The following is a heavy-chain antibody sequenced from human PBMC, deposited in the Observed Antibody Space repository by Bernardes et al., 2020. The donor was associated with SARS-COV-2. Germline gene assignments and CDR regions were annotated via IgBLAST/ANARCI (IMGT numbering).Heavy chain of an antibody. D-gene: IGHD1-26*01. V-gene: IGHV4-39*01. CDR1: GVTIRRSSYY. CDR2: IHYSGST. J-gene: IGHJ6*02. Sequence: SETLSLTCTVSGVTIRRSSYYWGWIRQPPGKGLEWIGSIHYSGSTYYNPSLKSRVTTSVDTSMNQFSLKLTSVTAADTAVYYCARIQIVGQYYYGLDVWGQGTTVTVSS. CDR3: ARIQIVGQYYYGLDV.